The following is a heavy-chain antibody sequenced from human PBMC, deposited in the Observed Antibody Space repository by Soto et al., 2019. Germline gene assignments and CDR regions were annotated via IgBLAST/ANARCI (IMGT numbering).Heavy chain of an antibody. CDR2: IYHSENT. CDR3: AAQAGGDKYYFGMDV. V-gene: IGHV4-39*01. CDR1: GGSISRSRYY. J-gene: IGHJ6*02. D-gene: IGHD2-21*01. Sequence: KTSETLSLTCTVSGGSISRSRYYWGWIRQPPGKGLEWIGNIYHSENTYYNPSLKSRITISVDTSKNQFSLKLSSVTAADTAVYYCAAQAGGDKYYFGMDVWGQGTTVTVSS.